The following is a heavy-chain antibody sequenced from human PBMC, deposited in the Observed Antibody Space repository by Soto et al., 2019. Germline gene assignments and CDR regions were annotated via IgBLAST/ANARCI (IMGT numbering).Heavy chain of an antibody. CDR1: GGSISSGGYY. D-gene: IGHD3-3*01. V-gene: IGHV4-31*03. J-gene: IGHJ6*03. CDR3: ARDKGDYDFWSGSYYYYYYMDV. Sequence: QVQLQESGPGLVKPSQTLSLTCTVSGGSISSGGYYWSWIRQHPGKGLEWMGYSYYSGSTYYNPSLLLRVTISVDQSMNQFSLKLSSVTAADTAVYYCARDKGDYDFWSGSYYYYYYMDVWGKGTTVTVSS. CDR2: SYYSGST.